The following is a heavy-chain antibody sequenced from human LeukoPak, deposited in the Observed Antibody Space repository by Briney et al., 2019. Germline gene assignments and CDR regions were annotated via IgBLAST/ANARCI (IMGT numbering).Heavy chain of an antibody. CDR3: ARDWGMSYSSSRRENDY. CDR1: GFTFSSYW. J-gene: IGHJ4*02. D-gene: IGHD6-13*01. V-gene: IGHV3-7*01. CDR2: IKQDGSEK. Sequence: GGSLRLSCAASGFTFSSYWMSWVRQAPGKGLEWVANIKQDGSEKYYVDSVKGRFTISRDNAKNSLYLQMNSLRAEDTAVYYCARDWGMSYSSSRRENDYWGQGTLVTVSS.